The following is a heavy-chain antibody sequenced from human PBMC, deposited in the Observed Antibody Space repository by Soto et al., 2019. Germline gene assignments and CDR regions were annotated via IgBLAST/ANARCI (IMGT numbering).Heavy chain of an antibody. CDR3: ARDLETGYYYDSSGYYYAAFDI. Sequence: SVKVSCKASGGTFSSYAISWVRQAPGQGLEWMGGIIPIFGTANYAQKFQGRVTITADESTSTAYMELSSLRSEDTAVYYCARDLETGYYYDSSGYYYAAFDIWGQGTMVTVSS. V-gene: IGHV1-69*13. J-gene: IGHJ3*02. CDR2: IIPIFGTA. D-gene: IGHD3-22*01. CDR1: GGTFSSYA.